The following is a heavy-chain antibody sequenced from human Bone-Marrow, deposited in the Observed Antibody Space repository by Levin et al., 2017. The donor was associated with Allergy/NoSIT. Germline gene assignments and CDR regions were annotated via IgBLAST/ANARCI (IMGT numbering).Heavy chain of an antibody. Sequence: GGSLRLSCAASEFTFSHHYMDWVRQAPGKGLEWVGRSRNKANNYITEYAASVKGRFTISRDDSKNSAYLEMNSLKSDDTAVYFCVREAAASVFDLWGQGPMVTVS. CDR1: EFTFSHHY. J-gene: IGHJ3*01. V-gene: IGHV3-72*01. D-gene: IGHD5/OR15-5a*01. CDR2: SRNKANNYIT. CDR3: VREAAASVFDL.